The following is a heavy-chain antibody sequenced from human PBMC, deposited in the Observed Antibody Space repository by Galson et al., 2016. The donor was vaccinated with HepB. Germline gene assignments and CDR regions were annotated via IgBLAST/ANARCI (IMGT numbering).Heavy chain of an antibody. CDR1: GGTFSTYA. J-gene: IGHJ5*02. Sequence: SVKVSCKAPGGTFSTYAFNWVRQAPGQGLEWMGGIIPILGTPNYAQNFQGRVTITADESTSTAYMELSSLISEDTAVYYCTRDSGYCNAGSCGSPIRWFDPWGQGTLVTVSS. V-gene: IGHV1-69*13. CDR3: TRDSGYCNAGSCGSPIRWFDP. CDR2: IIPILGTP. D-gene: IGHD2-15*01.